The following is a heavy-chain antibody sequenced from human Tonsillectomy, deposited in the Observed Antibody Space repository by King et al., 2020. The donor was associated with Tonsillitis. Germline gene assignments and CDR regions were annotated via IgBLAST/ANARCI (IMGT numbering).Heavy chain of an antibody. CDR2: IIGISGSI. CDR1: GFTFVDFA. D-gene: IGHD6-13*01. J-gene: IGHJ4*02. CDR3: AKDIGYSSDY. Sequence: QLVQSGGGWLRPGRSLRPSCAPLGFTFVDFAMHGVRQAPGKGWGWVSGIIGISGSIGYGDSVKGRFTISRNNAKNSLYLQMNSLRAEDTALYYCAKDIGYSSDYWGQGTLVTVSS. V-gene: IGHV3-9*01.